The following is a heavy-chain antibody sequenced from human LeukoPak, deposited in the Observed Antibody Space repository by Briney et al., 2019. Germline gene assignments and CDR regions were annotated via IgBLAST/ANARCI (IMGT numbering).Heavy chain of an antibody. CDR3: ARVFRAAAVDY. D-gene: IGHD6-13*01. CDR1: GVSISSYY. J-gene: IGHJ4*02. V-gene: IGHV4-59*01. CDR2: IYHNGRT. Sequence: SETLSLTCTVSGVSISSYYWSWIRQPPGKGLDWIGFIYHNGRTDYNPSLKSRVTISADTSKNQFSLRLSSVTAADTAVYYCARVFRAAAVDYWGQGTLVTVSS.